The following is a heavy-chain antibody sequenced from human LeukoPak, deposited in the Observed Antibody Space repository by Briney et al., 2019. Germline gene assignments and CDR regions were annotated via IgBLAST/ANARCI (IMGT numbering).Heavy chain of an antibody. J-gene: IGHJ4*02. CDR1: GFTFSSYS. D-gene: IGHD3-22*01. CDR3: ARNYYYESSGPQY. CDR2: ISSSSSYI. Sequence: PGGSLRLSCAASGFTFSSYSMNWVRQAPGKGLEWVSSISSSSSYIYYADSVKGRFTISRDNSKNTLYLQMNSLRAEDTAIYYCARNYYYESSGPQYWGQGTLVTVSS. V-gene: IGHV3-21*04.